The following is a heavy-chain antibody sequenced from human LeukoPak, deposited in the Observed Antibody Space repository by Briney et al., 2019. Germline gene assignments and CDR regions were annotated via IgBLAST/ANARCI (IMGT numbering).Heavy chain of an antibody. J-gene: IGHJ6*02. CDR2: FDPEDGET. D-gene: IGHD6-19*01. CDR3: ATAPVTAGYYYYYGMDV. Sequence: ASVKVSCKASGYTFTGYYMHWVRQAPGQGLEWMGGFDPEDGETIYAQKFQGRVTMTEDTSTDTAYMELSSLRSEDTAVYYCATAPVTAGYYYYYGMDVWGQGTTVTVSS. CDR1: GYTFTGYY. V-gene: IGHV1-24*01.